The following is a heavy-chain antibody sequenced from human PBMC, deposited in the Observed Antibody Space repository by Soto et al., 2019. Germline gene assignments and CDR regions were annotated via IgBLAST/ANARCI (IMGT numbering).Heavy chain of an antibody. Sequence: QVQLQQWGAGLLKPSETLSLTCAVYGGSFSGYYWSWIRQPPGKGLEWIGEINHIGSTNYNPSLKSRVTISVDTSKTQFSLKLRSVTAADTAVYYCARQSVLAAIFDYWGQGTLVTVSS. V-gene: IGHV4-34*01. D-gene: IGHD2-15*01. CDR2: INHIGST. CDR3: ARQSVLAAIFDY. J-gene: IGHJ4*02. CDR1: GGSFSGYY.